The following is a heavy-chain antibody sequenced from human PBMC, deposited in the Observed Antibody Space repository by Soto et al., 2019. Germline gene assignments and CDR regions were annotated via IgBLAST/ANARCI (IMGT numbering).Heavy chain of an antibody. Sequence: GASVKVSCKASGYTFTRYDINCVRQATRQGLEWMGWMNPNSGNTGYAQKFQGRVTMTRNTSISTAYMELSSLRSEDTAVYYCARGLPPSLLRYFDWSPAPNYMDVWGKGTTVTVSS. CDR3: ARGLPPSLLRYFDWSPAPNYMDV. J-gene: IGHJ6*03. CDR1: GYTFTRYD. V-gene: IGHV1-8*01. CDR2: MNPNSGNT. D-gene: IGHD3-9*01.